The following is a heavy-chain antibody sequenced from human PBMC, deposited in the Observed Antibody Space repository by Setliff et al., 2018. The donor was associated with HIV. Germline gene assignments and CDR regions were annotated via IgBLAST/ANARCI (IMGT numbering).Heavy chain of an antibody. CDR3: ARYYFDSSAYFLTRTFDY. CDR2: ISAYNGNT. CDR1: GYTFTSYG. Sequence: ASVKVSCKASGYTFTSYGISWVRQASGQGLEWMGWISAYNGNTNYARKVQGRVTMTTDTSTSTAYMELRSLRSDDTAVYYCARYYFDSSAYFLTRTFDYWGQGTLVTVSS. J-gene: IGHJ4*02. D-gene: IGHD3-22*01. V-gene: IGHV1-18*01.